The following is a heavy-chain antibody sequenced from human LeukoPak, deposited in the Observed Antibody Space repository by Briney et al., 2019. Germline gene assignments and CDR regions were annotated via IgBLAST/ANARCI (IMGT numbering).Heavy chain of an antibody. CDR2: IYYSGST. CDR3: ARLGDGDNLRYFDY. Sequence: SETLSLTCTVSGDSISGNYWTWIRQPPRKGLEWIGYIYYSGSTNYNASLKSRVTISVDTSKNQFSLKLSSVTAADTAVYYCARLGDGDNLRYFDYWGQGTLVTVSS. V-gene: IGHV4-59*08. D-gene: IGHD5-24*01. CDR1: GDSISGNY. J-gene: IGHJ4*02.